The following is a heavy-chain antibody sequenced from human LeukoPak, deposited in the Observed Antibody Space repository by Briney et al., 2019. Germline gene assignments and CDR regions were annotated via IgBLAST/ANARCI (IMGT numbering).Heavy chain of an antibody. V-gene: IGHV3-7*01. J-gene: IGHJ6*04. CDR1: GFTVSNSW. CDR3: AELGITMIGGV. Sequence: GGSLRLSCAASGFTVSNSWMTWVRQAPGKGLEWVASMNQDDSARYYVESVKGRFTISRDNAKNSLYLQMNSLRAEDTAVYYCAELGITMIGGVWGKGTTVTISS. D-gene: IGHD3-10*02. CDR2: MNQDDSAR.